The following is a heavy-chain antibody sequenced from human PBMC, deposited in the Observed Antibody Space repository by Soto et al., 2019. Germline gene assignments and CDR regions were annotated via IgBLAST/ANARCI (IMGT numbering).Heavy chain of an antibody. V-gene: IGHV1-58*01. Sequence: SVKVSCKASGFTFTSSAVQWVRQARGQRLEWIGWIVVGSGNTNYAQKFQERVTITRDMSTSTAYMELSSLRSEDTAVYYCAAVPTTVTTYFDYWGQGTLVTVSS. CDR3: AAVPTTVTTYFDY. J-gene: IGHJ4*02. CDR2: IVVGSGNT. D-gene: IGHD4-4*01. CDR1: GFTFTSSA.